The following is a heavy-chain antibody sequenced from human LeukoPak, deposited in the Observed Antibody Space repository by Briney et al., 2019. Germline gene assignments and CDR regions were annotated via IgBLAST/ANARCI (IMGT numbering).Heavy chain of an antibody. J-gene: IGHJ5*02. V-gene: IGHV1-8*01. CDR1: GYTFTSYD. CDR3: ARGRTWRYYYDSSGLDNWFDP. D-gene: IGHD3-22*01. Sequence: ASVKVSCKASGYTFTSYDINWVRQATGQGLEWMGWMNPNSGNTGYAQKFQGRVTMTRNASISTAYMELSSLRSEDTAVYYCARGRTWRYYYDSSGLDNWFDPWGQGTLVTVSS. CDR2: MNPNSGNT.